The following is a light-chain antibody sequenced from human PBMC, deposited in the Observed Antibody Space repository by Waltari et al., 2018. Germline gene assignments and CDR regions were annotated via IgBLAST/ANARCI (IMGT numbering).Light chain of an antibody. CDR2: DVA. CDR3: FSYRSSSTWV. J-gene: IGLJ3*02. Sequence: QSAQTQPASVSESPGQSITISCSGTSSDVGGYNYVCWYQQHPGKAPKLIIYDVAKRPSGVSNRFSGSKSGNTASLTISGLQAEDEADYYCFSYRSSSTWVFGGGTKLTVL. V-gene: IGLV2-14*01. CDR1: SSDVGGYNY.